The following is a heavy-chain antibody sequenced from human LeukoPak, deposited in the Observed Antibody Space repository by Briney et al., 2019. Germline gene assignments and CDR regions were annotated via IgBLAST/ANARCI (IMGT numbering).Heavy chain of an antibody. Sequence: GGSLRLSCAASGFTFSIYSMNWVRQAPGKGLEWVSSISSSSSYIYYADSVKGRFTISRDNAKNSLYLQMNSLRAEDTAVYYCARDLHYYDSSGYYGARHYYYYMDVWGKGTTVTVSS. CDR1: GFTFSIYS. V-gene: IGHV3-21*01. D-gene: IGHD3-22*01. J-gene: IGHJ6*03. CDR2: ISSSSSYI. CDR3: ARDLHYYDSSGYYGARHYYYYMDV.